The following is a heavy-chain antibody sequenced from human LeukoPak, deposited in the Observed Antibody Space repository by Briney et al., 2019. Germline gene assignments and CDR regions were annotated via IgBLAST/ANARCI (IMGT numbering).Heavy chain of an antibody. CDR2: ISSSSSYI. J-gene: IGHJ4*02. V-gene: IGHV3-21*04. CDR3: AKVPPHYYGSGSYYFFDY. Sequence: GGSLRLSXAASGFTFSSYSMNWVRRAPGKGLEWVSSISSSSSYIYYADSVKGRFTISRDNAKNSLYLQMNSLRAEDTAVYYCAKVPPHYYGSGSYYFFDYWGQGTLVTVSS. D-gene: IGHD3-10*01. CDR1: GFTFSSYS.